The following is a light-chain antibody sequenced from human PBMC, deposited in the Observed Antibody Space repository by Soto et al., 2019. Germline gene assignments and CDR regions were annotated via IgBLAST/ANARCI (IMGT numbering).Light chain of an antibody. V-gene: IGKV1-5*01. CDR1: QSISSW. Sequence: DIQMTQSPSTLSASVGDTVTIPCRASQSISSWLAWYQQKPGKAPKLLIYDASSLESGVPSRFSGSGSGTEFTLTISSLQPDDFATYYCQQYNSYSTFGQGTKVDI. CDR3: QQYNSYST. CDR2: DAS. J-gene: IGKJ1*01.